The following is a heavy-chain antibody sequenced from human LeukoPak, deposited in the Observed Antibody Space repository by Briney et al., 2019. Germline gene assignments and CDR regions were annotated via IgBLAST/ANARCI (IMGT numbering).Heavy chain of an antibody. CDR1: GGSISSSSYY. CDR3: ARENYDSSGYTRIDY. D-gene: IGHD3-22*01. V-gene: IGHV4-39*07. Sequence: SETLSLTCTVSGGSISSSSYYWGWIRQPPGKGLEWIGSIYYSGSTNYNPSLKSRVTISVDTSKNQFSLKLSSVTAADTAVYYCARENYDSSGYTRIDYWGQGTLVTVSS. CDR2: IYYSGST. J-gene: IGHJ4*02.